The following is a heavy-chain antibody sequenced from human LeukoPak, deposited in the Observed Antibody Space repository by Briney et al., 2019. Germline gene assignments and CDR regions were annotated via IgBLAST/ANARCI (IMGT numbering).Heavy chain of an antibody. Sequence: GGSLRLSCAASGFTFSNYAMSWVRQAPGKGLEWVSAITGSGDSTYYADSVKGRFTISRDNSKNTLYLQMNSLRAEDTAVYYCAKEGGYQLLHFDYWGQGTLVTVSS. V-gene: IGHV3-23*01. CDR3: AKEGGYQLLHFDY. D-gene: IGHD2-2*01. CDR2: ITGSGDST. J-gene: IGHJ4*02. CDR1: GFTFSNYA.